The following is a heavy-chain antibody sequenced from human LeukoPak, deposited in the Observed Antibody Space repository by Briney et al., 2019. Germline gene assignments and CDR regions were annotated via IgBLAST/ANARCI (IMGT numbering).Heavy chain of an antibody. V-gene: IGHV1-69*04. D-gene: IGHD1-26*01. Sequence: SVKVSCKASGGTFSSYVISWVRQAPGQGLEWMGRIIPILGIANYAQKFEGRVTITADKSTSTAYMELSSLRSEDTAVYYCARRVGPYPGGMAMSDWGQGTLVTVSS. CDR2: IIPILGIA. J-gene: IGHJ4*02. CDR3: ARRVGPYPGGMAMSD. CDR1: GGTFSSYV.